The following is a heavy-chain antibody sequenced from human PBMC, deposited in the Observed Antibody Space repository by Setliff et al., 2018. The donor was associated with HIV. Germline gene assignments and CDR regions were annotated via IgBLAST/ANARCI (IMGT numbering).Heavy chain of an antibody. V-gene: IGHV4-59*11. J-gene: IGHJ4*02. D-gene: IGHD3-3*01. CDR3: AGARRFLALNY. CDR1: GDSISGHY. CDR2: TYDSGST. Sequence: SETLSLTCTVSGDSISGHYWSWIRQPPGKGLEWIGYTYDSGSTKYNPSLKSRVTILVDTSKNQFSLRLTTLTAAAAAVYFCAGARRFLALNYWGQGTLVTVSS.